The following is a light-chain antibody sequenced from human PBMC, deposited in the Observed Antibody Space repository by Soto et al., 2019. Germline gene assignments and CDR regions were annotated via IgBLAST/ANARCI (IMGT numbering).Light chain of an antibody. V-gene: IGKV3-11*01. CDR2: EAS. J-gene: IGKJ4*01. Sequence: VLTQSPDTLSLSPGERATLSCRASQDVGKFLVWYHQKPGLSPGLVIYEASKRATDILDRFSGSGSGTAFTLTITRLEPEDVGFYYCQQRNSWPLTFGGGTKVELK. CDR1: QDVGKF. CDR3: QQRNSWPLT.